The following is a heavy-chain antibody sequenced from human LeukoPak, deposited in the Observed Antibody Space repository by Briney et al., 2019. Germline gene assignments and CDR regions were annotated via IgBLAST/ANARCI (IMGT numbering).Heavy chain of an antibody. CDR1: GFTFSSYG. Sequence: GGSLRLSCAASGFTFSSYGMSWVRQAPGKGLEWVSVISGSGGSTYYADSVKGRFTISRDNSKNTLYLQMNSLRAANTPVYNTAKASLDGGTYYSTLGYWGQGTLVTVSS. V-gene: IGHV3-23*01. CDR2: ISGSGGST. D-gene: IGHD2-15*01. J-gene: IGHJ4*02. CDR3: AKASLDGGTYYSTLGY.